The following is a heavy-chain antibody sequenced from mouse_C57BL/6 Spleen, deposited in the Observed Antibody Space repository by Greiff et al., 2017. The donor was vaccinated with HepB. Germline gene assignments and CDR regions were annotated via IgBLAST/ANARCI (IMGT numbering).Heavy chain of an antibody. CDR1: GYAFSSSW. V-gene: IGHV1-82*01. Sequence: QVQLQQSGPELVKPGASVKISCKASGYAFSSSWMNWVKQRPGKGLEWIGRIYPGDGDTNYNGKFKGKATLTADKSSSTAYMQLSSLTSEDSAVYFCARRLLDYWGQGTTLTGSS. CDR3: ARRLLDY. J-gene: IGHJ2*01. CDR2: IYPGDGDT.